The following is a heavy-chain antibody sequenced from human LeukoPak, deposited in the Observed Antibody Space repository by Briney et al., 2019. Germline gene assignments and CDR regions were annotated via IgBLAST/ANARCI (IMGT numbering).Heavy chain of an antibody. Sequence: SQTLSLTCTVSGGSISSGDYYWSWIRQPPGKGLVWIGYIYYSGSTYYNPSLKSRVTISVDTSKNQFSLKLSSVTAADTAVYYCARATTVTTSFDYWGQGTLVTVSS. CDR3: ARATTVTTSFDY. J-gene: IGHJ4*02. D-gene: IGHD4-17*01. CDR1: GGSISSGDYY. CDR2: IYYSGST. V-gene: IGHV4-30-4*01.